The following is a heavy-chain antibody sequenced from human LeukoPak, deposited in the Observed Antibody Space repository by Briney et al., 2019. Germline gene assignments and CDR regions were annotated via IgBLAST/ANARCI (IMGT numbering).Heavy chain of an antibody. V-gene: IGHV3-9*01. CDR3: AKGDCSGGSCRNYYYYYMDV. D-gene: IGHD2-15*01. J-gene: IGHJ6*03. Sequence: GGSLRLSCAASGFTFDDYAMHWVRQAPGKGLEWVSGISWNSGSIGYADSVKGRFTISRDNAKNSLYLQMNSLRAEDTALYYCAKGDCSGGSCRNYYYYYMDVWGKGTTVTISS. CDR1: GFTFDDYA. CDR2: ISWNSGSI.